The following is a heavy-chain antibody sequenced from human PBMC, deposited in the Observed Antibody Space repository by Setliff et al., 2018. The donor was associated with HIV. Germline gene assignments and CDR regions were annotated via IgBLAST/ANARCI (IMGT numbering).Heavy chain of an antibody. Sequence: SVKVSCKASGDTSNSYAIRWVRQAPGQGPEWMGGIIPIFGSPQYAPQFRGRATITADESSRTAYMELRSLRSDDTAVYYCARDGYSSGWYIYSFDPWGQGTLVTVSS. CDR1: GDTSNSYA. V-gene: IGHV1-69*13. J-gene: IGHJ5*02. CDR2: IIPIFGSP. CDR3: ARDGYSSGWYIYSFDP. D-gene: IGHD6-19*01.